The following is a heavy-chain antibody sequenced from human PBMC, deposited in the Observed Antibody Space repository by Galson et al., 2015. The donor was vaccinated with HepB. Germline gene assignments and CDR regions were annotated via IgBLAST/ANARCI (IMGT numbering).Heavy chain of an antibody. CDR3: SRTDPLDV. V-gene: IGHV3-15*01. Sequence: SLRLSCAASGFTFSNAWMSRVRQAPGKGLEWVGRIKNKADGGTIHYAAPVKGRFTISRDDSENTLYLQMNSLKTEDTAVYYCSRTDPLDVWGQGTTVTVSS. CDR1: GFTFSNAW. D-gene: IGHD4-17*01. CDR2: IKNKADGGTI. J-gene: IGHJ6*02.